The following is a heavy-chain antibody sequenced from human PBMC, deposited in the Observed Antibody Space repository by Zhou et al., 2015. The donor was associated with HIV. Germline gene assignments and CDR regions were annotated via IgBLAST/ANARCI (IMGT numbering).Heavy chain of an antibody. J-gene: IGHJ5*02. CDR3: ARDLWGQGDRESGSWGANWFDP. Sequence: QVQLVQSGAEVKKPGSSVKVSCKASGGTFSSYAISWVRQAPGQGLEWMGGIIPIFGTANYAQKFQGRVTITADESTSTAYMELSSLRSEDTAVYYCARDLWGQGDRESGSWGANWFDPWGQGTLVTVSS. D-gene: IGHD2-15*01. CDR1: GGTFSSYA. CDR2: IIPIFGTA. V-gene: IGHV1-69*01.